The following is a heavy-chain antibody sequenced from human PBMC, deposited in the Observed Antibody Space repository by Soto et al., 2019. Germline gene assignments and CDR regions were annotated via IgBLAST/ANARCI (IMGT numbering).Heavy chain of an antibody. CDR3: ARDAQYYDFWSGPARVGYYYGMDV. CDR2: INPNSGGT. V-gene: IGHV1-2*02. Sequence: GASVKVYCKASGYTFTGYYMHWVRQAPGQVLEWMGWINPNSGGTNYAQKFQGRVTMTRDTSISTAYMELSRLRSDDTAVYYCARDAQYYDFWSGPARVGYYYGMDVWGQGTTVTVSS. J-gene: IGHJ6*02. D-gene: IGHD3-3*01. CDR1: GYTFTGYY.